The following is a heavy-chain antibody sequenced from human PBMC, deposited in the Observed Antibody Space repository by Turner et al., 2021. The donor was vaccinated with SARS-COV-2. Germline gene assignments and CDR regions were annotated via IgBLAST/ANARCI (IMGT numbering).Heavy chain of an antibody. CDR2: IHYSGST. CDR1: GGSISSYY. J-gene: IGHJ6*02. V-gene: IGHV4-59*08. Sequence: QVQLPESGPGLVKRSATLSLTCAVSGGSISSYYWSWLRQPPGKGLEWIGYIHYSGSTNYNPSLKSRVTISVDTSKNQFSLKLSSVTAADTAVYYCARHGFSGWDGGGMDVWGQGTTVTVSS. CDR3: ARHGFSGWDGGGMDV. D-gene: IGHD6-19*01.